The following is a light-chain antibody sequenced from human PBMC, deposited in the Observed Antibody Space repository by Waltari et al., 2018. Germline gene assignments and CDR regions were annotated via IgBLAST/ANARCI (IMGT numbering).Light chain of an antibody. J-gene: IGKJ2*01. CDR2: YAA. Sequence: DIQMTQSPSSISASVGDRVTITCRASQDIDNYLAWYQQKPGKAPKRLIHYAANLESGVPSRFSGSGSGTDYTLTINILHPEDIATYYCQQYENFPYTFGQGTKVAIK. V-gene: IGKV1-33*01. CDR1: QDIDNY. CDR3: QQYENFPYT.